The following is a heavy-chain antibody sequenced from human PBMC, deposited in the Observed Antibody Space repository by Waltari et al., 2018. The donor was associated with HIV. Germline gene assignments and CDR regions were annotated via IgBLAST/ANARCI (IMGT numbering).Heavy chain of an antibody. V-gene: IGHV3-21*01. CDR3: ARDRQGTVTKDFDY. J-gene: IGHJ4*02. CDR2: NSSSSTFK. D-gene: IGHD4-17*01. Sequence: EVQLVESGGGLVKPGGSLRLSCAASGFTFSSYSMNWVRQAQGKGLEWVSSNSSSSTFKYYADSVKGLFTISRDNAKNSLYLQMNSLRAEDTAVYYCARDRQGTVTKDFDYWGQGTLVTVSS. CDR1: GFTFSSYS.